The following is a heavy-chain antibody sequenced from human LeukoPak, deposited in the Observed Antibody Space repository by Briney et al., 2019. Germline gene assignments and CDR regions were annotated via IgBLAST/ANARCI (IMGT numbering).Heavy chain of an antibody. CDR2: IYTSGST. CDR1: GGSISSGSYY. D-gene: IGHD3-22*01. Sequence: SQTLSLTCTVSGGSISSGSYYWSWIRQPAGKGLEWIGRIYTSGSTNYNPSLKSRVTISVDTSKNQFSLKLSSVTAADTAVYYCARLDSSGYYHVGYFDYWGQGTLVTVSS. V-gene: IGHV4-61*02. CDR3: ARLDSSGYYHVGYFDY. J-gene: IGHJ4*02.